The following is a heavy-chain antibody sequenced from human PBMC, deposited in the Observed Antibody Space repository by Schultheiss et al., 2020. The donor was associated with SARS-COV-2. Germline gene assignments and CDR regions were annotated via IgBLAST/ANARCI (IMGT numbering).Heavy chain of an antibody. D-gene: IGHD6-19*01. Sequence: SQTLSLTCTVSGGSISSSSYYWGWIRQPPGKGLEWIGSIYYSGSTYYNPSLKSRVTISVDTSKNQFSLQLNSVTPEDTAVYYCARGAYTSVWTWGQGTLVTVSS. V-gene: IGHV4-39*01. CDR3: ARGAYTSVWT. CDR1: GGSISSSSYY. CDR2: IYYSGST. J-gene: IGHJ5*02.